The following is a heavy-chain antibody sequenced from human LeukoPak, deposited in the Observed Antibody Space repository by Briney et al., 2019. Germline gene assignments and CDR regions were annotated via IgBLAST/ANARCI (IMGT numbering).Heavy chain of an antibody. CDR3: ARGVGSTTYYAMDV. V-gene: IGHV3-33*01. J-gene: IGHJ6*02. CDR1: GFTFSSSG. CDR2: IGYDGSNK. D-gene: IGHD2-2*01. Sequence: GRSLRLSCAASGFTFSSSGIHWVRRAPGKGLAWVAVIGYDGSNKYYADSVQGRFTISRDNSKNTLLLQMNSLRAEDTAVYYCARGVGSTTYYAMDVWGQGTTVTVS.